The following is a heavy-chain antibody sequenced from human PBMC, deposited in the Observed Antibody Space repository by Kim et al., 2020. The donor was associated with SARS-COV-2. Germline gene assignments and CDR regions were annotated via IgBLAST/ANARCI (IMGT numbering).Heavy chain of an antibody. D-gene: IGHD6-19*01. CDR3: ARSIAVADEGWFDP. V-gene: IGHV4-31*03. J-gene: IGHJ5*02. Sequence: SETLSRTCTVSGGSISSGGYYWSWIRQHPGKGLEWIGYIYYSGSTYYNPSLKSRVTISVDTSKNQFSLKLSSVTAADTAVYYCARSIAVADEGWFDPWGQGTLVTVSS. CDR2: IYYSGST. CDR1: GGSISSGGYY.